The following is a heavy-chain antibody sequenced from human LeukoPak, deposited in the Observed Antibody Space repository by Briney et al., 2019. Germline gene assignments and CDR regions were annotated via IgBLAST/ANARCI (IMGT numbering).Heavy chain of an antibody. J-gene: IGHJ4*02. CDR2: MYYSGST. CDR3: ARSRQLTNFDC. V-gene: IGHV4-30-2*01. D-gene: IGHD2-8*01. CDR1: GGSISSRGYS. Sequence: SATLSLTCSVSGGSISSRGYSWNWIRQPPGKGLEWIGNMYYSGSTYYTPSLESRVTISRDRSQNQFSLKIHSVTAADTAVYFCARSRQLTNFDCWGQGILVTVSS.